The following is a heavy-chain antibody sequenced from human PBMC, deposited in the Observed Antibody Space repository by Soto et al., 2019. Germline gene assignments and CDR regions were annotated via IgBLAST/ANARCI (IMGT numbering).Heavy chain of an antibody. J-gene: IGHJ4*02. V-gene: IGHV3-9*01. D-gene: IGHD3-16*01. CDR1: GFTFDDYA. Sequence: GGSLRLSCAASGFTFDDYAMHWVRQAPGKGLEWVSGISWNSGSIGYADSVKGRFTISRDNAKNSLYLQMNSLRAEDTALYYCAQMGGDYWGQGTLVTVSS. CDR3: AQMGGDY. CDR2: ISWNSGSI.